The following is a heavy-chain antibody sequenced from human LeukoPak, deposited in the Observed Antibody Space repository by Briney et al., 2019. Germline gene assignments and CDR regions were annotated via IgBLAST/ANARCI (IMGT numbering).Heavy chain of an antibody. CDR1: GGSFSGYY. CDR2: MYYSGST. CDR3: ARHSAQYGGYVGY. J-gene: IGHJ4*02. Sequence: SETLSLTCAVYGGSFSGYYWSWTRQPPGKGLEWIGSMYYSGSTYYNPSLKSRVTISVDTSKNQFSLKLSSVTAADTAVYYCARHSAQYGGYVGYWGQGTLATVSS. D-gene: IGHD5-12*01. V-gene: IGHV4-34*01.